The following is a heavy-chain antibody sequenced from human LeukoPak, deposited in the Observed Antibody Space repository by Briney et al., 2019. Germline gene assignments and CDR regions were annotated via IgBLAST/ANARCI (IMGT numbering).Heavy chain of an antibody. CDR3: ARLTYYDFWSGYNYAFDI. V-gene: IGHV1-2*02. Sequence: GASVKVSCKASGYTFTGYYMHWVRQAPGQGLEWMGWIDPSSGGTNYAQKFQGRVTMTRDTSISTAYMGLSRLRSDDTAVYYCARLTYYDFWSGYNYAFDIWGQGTMVTVSS. J-gene: IGHJ3*02. D-gene: IGHD3-3*01. CDR2: IDPSSGGT. CDR1: GYTFTGYY.